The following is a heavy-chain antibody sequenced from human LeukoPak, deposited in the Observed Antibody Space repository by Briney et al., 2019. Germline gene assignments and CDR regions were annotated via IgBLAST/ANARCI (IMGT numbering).Heavy chain of an antibody. D-gene: IGHD5-18*01. CDR3: ARHSDTYGDRGPGY. CDR2: IYYSGST. Sequence: PSETLSLTCTVSGGSISSSNFYWGWIRQPPGKGLEWIGSIYYSGSTYYNPSLKSRVTISEDTSKNQFSLKLTSVTAADTAVYYCARHSDTYGDRGPGYWGQGTQVTVSS. CDR1: GGSISSSNFY. V-gene: IGHV4-39*01. J-gene: IGHJ4*02.